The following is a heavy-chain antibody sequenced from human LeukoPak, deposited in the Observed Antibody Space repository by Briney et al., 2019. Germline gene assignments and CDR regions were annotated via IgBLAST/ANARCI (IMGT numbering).Heavy chain of an antibody. CDR3: ARPQGYCSSTSCYGWFDP. CDR1: GGSFSGYY. CDR2: INHSGST. Sequence: SETLSLTCAVYGGSFSGYYWSWIRQPPGKGLEWIGEINHSGSTSYNPSLKSRVSISVDTSKNQFSLKLSSVTAADTAVYYCARPQGYCSSTSCYGWFDPWGQGTLVTVSS. J-gene: IGHJ5*02. D-gene: IGHD2-2*01. V-gene: IGHV4-34*01.